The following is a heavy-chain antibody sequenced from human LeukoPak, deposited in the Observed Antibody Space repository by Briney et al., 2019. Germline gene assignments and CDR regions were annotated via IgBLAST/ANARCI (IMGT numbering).Heavy chain of an antibody. J-gene: IGHJ4*02. D-gene: IGHD4-17*01. CDR2: ISAYNGNT. Sequence: ASVKVSCKASGYNFLSYGMSWVRQAPGRGLEWVGWISAYNGNTNHAQKLQGRVTLTTDTSTSTVYMQLTSLRSDDTAVYYCARAVRTTVTTYYFDYWGQGTPVSVSS. V-gene: IGHV1-18*01. CDR3: ARAVRTTVTTYYFDY. CDR1: GYNFLSYG.